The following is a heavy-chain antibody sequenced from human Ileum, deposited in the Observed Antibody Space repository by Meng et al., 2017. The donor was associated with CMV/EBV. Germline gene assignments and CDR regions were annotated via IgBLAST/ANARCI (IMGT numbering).Heavy chain of an antibody. V-gene: IGHV3-23*01. CDR3: ATEDWSADY. D-gene: IGHD3/OR15-3a*01. J-gene: IGHJ4*02. CDR1: GFTVLNYG. Sequence: RLSCAASGFTVLNYGMGWVRQAPGKGLEWVSYISINGDSTDYADTVKGRFTISRDNSKNTVYLQMNSLAAEDTAIYYCATEDWSADYWGQGTLVTVSS. CDR2: ISINGDST.